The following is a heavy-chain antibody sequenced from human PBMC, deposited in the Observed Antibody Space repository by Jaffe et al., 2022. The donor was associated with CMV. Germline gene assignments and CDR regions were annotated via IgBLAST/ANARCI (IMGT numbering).Heavy chain of an antibody. CDR3: ARHGDYGDFFDY. D-gene: IGHD4-17*01. J-gene: IGHJ4*02. CDR2: IYYSGST. V-gene: IGHV4-59*08. Sequence: QVQLQESGPGLVKPSETLSLTCTVSGGSISSYYWSWIRQPPGKGLEWIGYIYYSGSTNYNPSLKSRVTISVDTSKNQFSLKLSSVTAADTAVYYCARHGDYGDFFDYWGQGTLVTVSS. CDR1: GGSISSYY.